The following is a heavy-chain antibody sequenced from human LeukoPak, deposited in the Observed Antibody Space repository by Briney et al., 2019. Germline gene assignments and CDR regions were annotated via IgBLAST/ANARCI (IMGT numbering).Heavy chain of an antibody. Sequence: SESLCLTCSVSGGSISRYYWSWLRQTPGKGLEWLGYIYYSGRTIYNPSLMSLVIISVDTSKNQFSLKLSAVTAADTAVYYCARVGLDFWIGYTDEYYFDYWGQGTLVTVSS. CDR3: ARVGLDFWIGYTDEYYFDY. D-gene: IGHD3/OR15-3a*01. V-gene: IGHV4-59*01. CDR1: GGSISRYY. J-gene: IGHJ4*02. CDR2: IYYSGRT.